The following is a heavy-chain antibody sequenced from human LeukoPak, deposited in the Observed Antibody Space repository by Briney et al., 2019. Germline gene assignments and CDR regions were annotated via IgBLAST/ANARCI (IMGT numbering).Heavy chain of an antibody. CDR2: ISWNSGSI. CDR3: EKVGGPLGQIYYSYGLDV. CDR1: GFTFDDYA. J-gene: IGHJ6*02. V-gene: IGHV3-9*01. Sequence: GRSLRLSCAASGFTFDDYAMHWVRQAPGKGLEWVSGISWNSGSIGYADSVKGRFTISRDNAKNSLYLQMNSLRAEDTALFYCEKVGGPLGQIYYSYGLDVWGQGTTVTVSS.